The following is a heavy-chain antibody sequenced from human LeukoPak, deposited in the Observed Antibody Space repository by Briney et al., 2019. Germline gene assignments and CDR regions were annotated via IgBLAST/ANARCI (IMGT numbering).Heavy chain of an antibody. J-gene: IGHJ4*02. CDR2: INSDGTST. CDR3: ASGRLDYYDTSGPYY. V-gene: IGHV3-74*01. Sequence: SGGSLRLSCAASGFTFSSYWMHWVRQAPGKGLVWVSRINSDGTSTSYADSVKGRFTISRDNAKNTLYLQMNSLRAEDTAVYYCASGRLDYYDTSGPYYWGQGALVTVSS. D-gene: IGHD3-22*01. CDR1: GFTFSSYW.